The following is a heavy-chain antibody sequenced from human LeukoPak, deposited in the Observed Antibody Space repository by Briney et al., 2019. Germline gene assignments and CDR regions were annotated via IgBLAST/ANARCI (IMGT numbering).Heavy chain of an antibody. Sequence: GGSLRLSCAASGFTFSNYGMHWVRQAPGKGLEWVAVISYDGSNKYYADSVKGRFTISRDNSKNTLYLQMNSLRAEDTAVYYCASPPRYDFWSGQFDYWGQGTLVTVSS. CDR3: ASPPRYDFWSGQFDY. CDR2: ISYDGSNK. V-gene: IGHV3-30*03. CDR1: GFTFSNYG. J-gene: IGHJ4*02. D-gene: IGHD3-3*01.